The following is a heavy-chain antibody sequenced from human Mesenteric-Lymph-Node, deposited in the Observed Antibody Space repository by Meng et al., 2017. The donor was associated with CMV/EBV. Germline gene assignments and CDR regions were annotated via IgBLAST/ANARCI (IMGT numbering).Heavy chain of an antibody. D-gene: IGHD6-19*01. J-gene: IGHJ4*02. CDR2: INPIFGTA. Sequence: SVKVSCKASGGTFSSYAISWVRQAPGQGLEWMGGINPIFGTANYAQKFQGRVTITTDESTSTAYMEMRSLRSDDPAVYYCARGENGIAVAGFDYWGQGTLVTVSS. V-gene: IGHV1-69*05. CDR1: GGTFSSYA. CDR3: ARGENGIAVAGFDY.